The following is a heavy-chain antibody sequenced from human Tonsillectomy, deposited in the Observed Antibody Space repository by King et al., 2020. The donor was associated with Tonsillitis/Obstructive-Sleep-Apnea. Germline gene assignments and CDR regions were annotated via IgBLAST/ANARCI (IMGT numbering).Heavy chain of an antibody. D-gene: IGHD3-9*01. CDR1: GDLVSDYA. Sequence: QLVQSGAEVKKPGSSVKVSCKASGDLVSDYAITWVRQVPGQGLEFMGWIIPGFGIADSAQKFRGRVTITADESTRTAYMELSSLRSEDTAVYFCARSHPQHVLTSYSGGVSWVDPWGQGTMVTVSS. V-gene: IGHV1-69*12. CDR3: ARSHPQHVLTSYSGGVSWVDP. J-gene: IGHJ5*02. CDR2: IIPGFGIA.